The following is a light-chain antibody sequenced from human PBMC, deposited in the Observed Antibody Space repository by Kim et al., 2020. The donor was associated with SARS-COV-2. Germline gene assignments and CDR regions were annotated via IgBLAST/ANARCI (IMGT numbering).Light chain of an antibody. CDR3: QAFDNRLSGWV. J-gene: IGLJ3*02. V-gene: IGLV1-40*01. Sequence: QSVTISCTGSSSNSGAGNDVHWYQQVPGRAPKLLIFADTRRPSGVPDRLSGSKSGSSASLVITGLQAEDEADYYCQAFDNRLSGWVFGGGTKLTVL. CDR2: ADT. CDR1: SSNSGAGND.